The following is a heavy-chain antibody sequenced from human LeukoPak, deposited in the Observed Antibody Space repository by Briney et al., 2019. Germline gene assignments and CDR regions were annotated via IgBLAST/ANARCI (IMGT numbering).Heavy chain of an antibody. Sequence: ASVKVSCKASGYTFTTYDINWVRQATGQGLEWMGWINPNSGGTNYAQKFQGRVTMTRDTSISTAYMELSRLRSDDTAVYYCARPTSPYDFWSGYENDWFDPWGQGTLVTVSS. J-gene: IGHJ5*02. CDR2: INPNSGGT. V-gene: IGHV1-2*02. CDR1: GYTFTTYD. CDR3: ARPTSPYDFWSGYENDWFDP. D-gene: IGHD3-3*01.